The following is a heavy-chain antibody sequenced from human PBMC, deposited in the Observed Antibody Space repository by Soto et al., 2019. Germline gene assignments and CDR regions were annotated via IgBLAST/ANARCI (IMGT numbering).Heavy chain of an antibody. CDR3: AKDLWDIVVVPSASPGPLHV. CDR2: ISHDGRYK. J-gene: IGHJ6*02. Sequence: PGGSLRLSCVASGFSIRNYGMHWVRQAPGKGLEWLTVISHDGRYKNYADSVKGRFTVSRDDSKNTLFLQMNSVRANDTALYYCAKDLWDIVVVPSASPGPLHVWGQGTTVTVSS. CDR1: GFSIRNYG. D-gene: IGHD2-21*01. V-gene: IGHV3-30*18.